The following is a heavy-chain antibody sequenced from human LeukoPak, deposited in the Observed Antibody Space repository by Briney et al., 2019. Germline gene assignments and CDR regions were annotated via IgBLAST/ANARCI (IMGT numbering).Heavy chain of an antibody. Sequence: GGSLRLSCAASGFTFSDYYMSWIRQAPGKGLEWVSYISSSGSTIYYADSVKGRFTISRDNAKNSLYLQMNSLRAEDTAFYYCARDLLMAAAGWSGWFDPWGQGTLVTVSS. CDR2: ISSSGSTI. D-gene: IGHD6-13*01. CDR3: ARDLLMAAAGWSGWFDP. J-gene: IGHJ5*02. V-gene: IGHV3-11*01. CDR1: GFTFSDYY.